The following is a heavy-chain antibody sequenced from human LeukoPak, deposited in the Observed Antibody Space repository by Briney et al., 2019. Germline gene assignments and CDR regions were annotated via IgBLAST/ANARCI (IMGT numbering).Heavy chain of an antibody. D-gene: IGHD6-13*01. CDR1: GYTFTDYY. V-gene: IGHV1-2*02. Sequence: ASVKVSCKASGYTFTDYYMHWVRQAPGQGLEWMGWINPNSGGTNYAQKFQGRVTMTRDTSITTVYMELSRLRSDDTALYYCARDHSSWYPEYFQHWGQGTLVTVSS. CDR3: ARDHSSWYPEYFQH. CDR2: INPNSGGT. J-gene: IGHJ1*01.